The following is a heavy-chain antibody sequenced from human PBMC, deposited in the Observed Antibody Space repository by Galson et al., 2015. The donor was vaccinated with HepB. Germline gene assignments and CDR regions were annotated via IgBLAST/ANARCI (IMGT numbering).Heavy chain of an antibody. J-gene: IGHJ1*01. CDR2: INPNSGGT. V-gene: IGHV1-2*02. D-gene: IGHD6-19*01. CDR1: GYTFTGYY. CDR3: ARDIAVADGMDSQH. Sequence: SVKVSCKASGYTFTGYYMHWVRQAPGQGLEWMGWINPNSGGTNYAQKFQGRVTMTRDTSISTAYMELSRLSSDDTAVYYCARDIAVADGMDSQHWGQGTLVTASS.